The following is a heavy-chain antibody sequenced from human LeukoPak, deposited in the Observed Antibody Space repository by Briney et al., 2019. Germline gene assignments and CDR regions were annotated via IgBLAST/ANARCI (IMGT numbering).Heavy chain of an antibody. CDR2: IIPIFGTA. CDR1: GGTFSSYA. Sequence: SVKVSCKASGGTFSSYAISWVRQAPGQGLEWMGGIIPIFGTANYAQKFQGRVTITADESTSTAYMELSSLRSEDTAVYYCARAQLEFGSGWYEDYYYYYMDVWGKGTTVTVSS. V-gene: IGHV1-69*13. CDR3: ARAQLEFGSGWYEDYYYYYMDV. D-gene: IGHD6-19*01. J-gene: IGHJ6*03.